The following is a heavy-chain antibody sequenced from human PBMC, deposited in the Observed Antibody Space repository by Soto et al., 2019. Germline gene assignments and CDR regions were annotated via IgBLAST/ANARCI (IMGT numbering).Heavy chain of an antibody. CDR2: ISYDGSNK. D-gene: IGHD1-26*01. CDR1: AFTFSSYA. Sequence: GGCLGCPWSPSAFTFSSYAMHWVRQAPGKGLVRVAVISYDGSNKYYADSVKGRFTISRDNSKNTLYLQINSLRAEDTAAYYPARRWDLEVHAFDTRRQVTTVPVW. J-gene: IGHJ3*01. CDR3: ARRWDLEVHAFDTRRQVTTVPV. V-gene: IGHV3-30-3*01.